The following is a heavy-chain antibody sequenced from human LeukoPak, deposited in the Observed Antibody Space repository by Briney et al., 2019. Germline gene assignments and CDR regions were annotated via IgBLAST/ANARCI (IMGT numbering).Heavy chain of an antibody. J-gene: IGHJ4*02. CDR1: YW. CDR3: ARGVLGYYFDY. V-gene: IGHV5-51*01. D-gene: IGHD3-3*02. Sequence: YWSWIRQPPGKGLEWMGIIYPGDSDTRYSPSFQGQVTISADKSISTAYLQWSSLKASDTAMYYCARGVLGYYFDYWGRGTLVTVSS. CDR2: IYPGDSDT.